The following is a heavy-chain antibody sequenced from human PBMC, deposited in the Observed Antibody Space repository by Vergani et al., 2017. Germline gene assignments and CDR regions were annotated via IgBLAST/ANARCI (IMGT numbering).Heavy chain of an antibody. V-gene: IGHV3-30*01. CDR2: ISYDGSNK. CDR1: GFTFSSYA. D-gene: IGHD3-3*01. CDR3: ASELFGVVTRSMAPHDAFDI. Sequence: QVQLVESGGGVVQPGRSLRLSCAASGFTFSSYAMHWVRQAPGKGLEWVAVISYDGSNKYYADSVKGRFTISRDNSKNTLYLQMNSLRAEDTAVYYCASELFGVVTRSMAPHDAFDIWGQGTMVTVSS. J-gene: IGHJ3*02.